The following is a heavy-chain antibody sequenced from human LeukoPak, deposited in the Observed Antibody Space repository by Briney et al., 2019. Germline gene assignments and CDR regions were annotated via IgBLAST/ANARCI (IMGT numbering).Heavy chain of an antibody. CDR1: GGSISSYY. V-gene: IGHV4-59*01. D-gene: IGHD3-22*01. CDR3: ARVTGYMIEDYFDY. CDR2: ISYSGST. J-gene: IGHJ4*02. Sequence: SETLSLTCTVSGGSISSYYWSWIRQPPGKGLEWIGYISYSGSTNYNPSLKSRVTISVETSRNQFSLKLSSVTAADTAVYYCARVTGYMIEDYFDYWGQGTLVTVSS.